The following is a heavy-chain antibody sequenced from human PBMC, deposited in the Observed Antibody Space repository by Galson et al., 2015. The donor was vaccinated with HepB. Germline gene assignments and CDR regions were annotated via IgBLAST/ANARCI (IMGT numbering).Heavy chain of an antibody. CDR2: IKSKTDGGTT. V-gene: IGHV3-15*01. J-gene: IGHJ4*02. CDR1: GFTFSNAW. Sequence: SLRLSCAASGFTFSNAWMSWVRQAPGKGLEWVGRIKSKTDGGTTDYAAPVKGRFTISRDDSKNTLYLQMNSLKTEDTAVYYCTTEVARLSGYCSSTSCYEVDYWGQGTLVTVSS. D-gene: IGHD2-2*01. CDR3: TTEVARLSGYCSSTSCYEVDY.